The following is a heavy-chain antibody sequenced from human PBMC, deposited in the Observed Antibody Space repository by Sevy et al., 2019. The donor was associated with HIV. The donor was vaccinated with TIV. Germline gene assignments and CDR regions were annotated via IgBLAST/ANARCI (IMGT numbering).Heavy chain of an antibody. CDR2: IRYDGSNK. J-gene: IGHJ4*02. D-gene: IGHD3-22*01. Sequence: GGSLRLSCAASGFTFSSYGMHWVRQAPGKGLEWVAFIRYDGSNKYYADSVKGRFTISRDNSKNTLYLQMNSLRAEDTAVYYCAKDRGYYDSSGYSSRYFDYWGQGTLVNVSS. V-gene: IGHV3-30*02. CDR1: GFTFSSYG. CDR3: AKDRGYYDSSGYSSRYFDY.